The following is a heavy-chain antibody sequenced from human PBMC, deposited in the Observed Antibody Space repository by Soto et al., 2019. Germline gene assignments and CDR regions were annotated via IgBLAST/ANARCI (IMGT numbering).Heavy chain of an antibody. V-gene: IGHV1-69*01. CDR1: GGAFGRYS. CDR3: ARGDEMTAVTIFEY. CDR2: VIPVFNTS. D-gene: IGHD4-17*01. Sequence: QVQLEQSGPEVKRPGTSVKVSCQASGGAFGRYSVSWVRQAPGQGLEWIGGVIPVFNTSNYSLKFQGRVAIFEDLSTSTVFMELRSLRSEDTALYYCARGDEMTAVTIFEYWGQGTLVTVSS. J-gene: IGHJ4*02.